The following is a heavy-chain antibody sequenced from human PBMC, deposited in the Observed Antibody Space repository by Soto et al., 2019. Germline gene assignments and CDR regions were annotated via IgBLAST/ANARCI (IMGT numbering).Heavy chain of an antibody. J-gene: IGHJ5*02. V-gene: IGHV4-30-2*01. D-gene: IGHD2-21*01. CDR1: GGSITSGNSYS. Sequence: SETLSLTCAVSGGSITSGNSYSWSWIRQPPGKGLEWIGSISHTGSTSYNPSLKSRLTMSVDKSKNQSSLRLPSVTAADMAVHYCARAVAPDPGTWFDPWGQGSLVTVSS. CDR2: ISHTGST. CDR3: ARAVAPDPGTWFDP.